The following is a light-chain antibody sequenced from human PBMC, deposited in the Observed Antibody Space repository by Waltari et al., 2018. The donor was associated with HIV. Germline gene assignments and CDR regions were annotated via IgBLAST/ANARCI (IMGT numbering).Light chain of an antibody. CDR1: QSVFYSPRNKQC. CDR3: QQYISAPLT. CDR2: WAS. Sequence: DVVMTPSPESLAVSLGERATLTCKSSQSVFYSPRNKQCLAWFQQKPGQPPKLLIYWASTRESGVPDRFSGSGSGTDFTLTISSLQAEDVAIYYCQQYISAPLTFGQGTRLEIK. V-gene: IGKV4-1*01. J-gene: IGKJ5*01.